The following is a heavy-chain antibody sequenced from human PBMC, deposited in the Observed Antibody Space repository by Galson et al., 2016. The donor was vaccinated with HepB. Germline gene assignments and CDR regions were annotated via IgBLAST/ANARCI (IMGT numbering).Heavy chain of an antibody. CDR3: ARGYSLFDY. D-gene: IGHD5-18*01. Sequence: TLSLTCAVSGGSISSSYWWTWVRQPPGKGLEWIGYIYYSGNTYYNPSLKSRVTISVDTSKNQFSLKLSSVTAADTAVFYCARGYSLFDYWGQGTLVTVSS. V-gene: IGHV4-30-4*01. J-gene: IGHJ4*02. CDR1: GGSISSSYW. CDR2: IYYSGNT.